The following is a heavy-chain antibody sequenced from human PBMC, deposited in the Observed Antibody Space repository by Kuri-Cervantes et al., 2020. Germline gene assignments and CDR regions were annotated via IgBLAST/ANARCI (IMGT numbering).Heavy chain of an antibody. CDR1: GYTFTGHY. J-gene: IGHJ4*02. CDR3: ARDSGGAYYGSGSYPDY. D-gene: IGHD3-10*01. Sequence: ASVKVSCKASGYTFTGHYMHWVRQAPGQGLEWMGWINPNSGGTNYAQKFQGWVTMTRDTSISTAYMELSRLRSDDTAVYYCARDSGGAYYGSGSYPDYWGQGTPVTVSS. CDR2: INPNSGGT. V-gene: IGHV1-2*04.